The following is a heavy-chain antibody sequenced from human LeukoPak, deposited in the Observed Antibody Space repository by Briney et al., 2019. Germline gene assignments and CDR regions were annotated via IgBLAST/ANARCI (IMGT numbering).Heavy chain of an antibody. CDR3: ARGDSGSYYDSSGSISYYFDY. Sequence: TSETLSLTCTVSGGSISSYYWSWIRQPPGKGLEWIGYIYYSGSTNYNPSLKSRVTISVDTSKNQFSLKLSSVTAADTAVSYCARGDSGSYYDSSGSISYYFDYWGQGTLVTVSS. CDR2: IYYSGST. CDR1: GGSISSYY. D-gene: IGHD3-22*01. V-gene: IGHV4-59*01. J-gene: IGHJ4*02.